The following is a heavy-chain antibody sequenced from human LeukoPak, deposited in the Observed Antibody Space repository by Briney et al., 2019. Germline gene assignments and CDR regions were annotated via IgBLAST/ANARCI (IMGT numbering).Heavy chain of an antibody. CDR1: GYTFTSYG. CDR2: ISAYNGNT. D-gene: IGHD3-22*01. J-gene: IGHJ4*02. Sequence: ASVKVSCKASGYTFTSYGISWVRQAPGQGLEWMGWISAYNGNTNYAQKLQGRVTMTTDTSTSTAYMELRSLRSDDTAVYYCARGLWYYDSSGYPDYWGQGTLVTVSS. V-gene: IGHV1-18*01. CDR3: ARGLWYYDSSGYPDY.